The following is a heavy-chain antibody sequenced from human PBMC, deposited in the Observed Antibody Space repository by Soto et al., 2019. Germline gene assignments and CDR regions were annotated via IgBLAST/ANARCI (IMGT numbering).Heavy chain of an antibody. CDR3: ARPAYCGGDCYSAPYDY. J-gene: IGHJ4*02. V-gene: IGHV5-51*01. CDR1: GYSFTSYW. Sequence: GESLKISCKGSGYSFTSYWFGWVRQMPGKGLEWMGIIYPGDSDTRYSPSFQGQVTISADKSISTAYLQWSSLKASDTAMYYCARPAYCGGDCYSAPYDYWGQGTLVTVSS. D-gene: IGHD2-21*02. CDR2: IYPGDSDT.